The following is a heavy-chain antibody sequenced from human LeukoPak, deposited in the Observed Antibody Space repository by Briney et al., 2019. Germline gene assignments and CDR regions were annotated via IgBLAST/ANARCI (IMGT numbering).Heavy chain of an antibody. J-gene: IGHJ4*02. CDR3: ARGLRYYDSSQSYYFDY. CDR1: GYTFTGYY. CDR2: INPNSGGT. D-gene: IGHD3-22*01. Sequence: GASVKVSCKASGYTFTGYYMHWVRQAPGQGLEWMGWINPNSGGTNYAQKFQGRVTMTRDTSISTAYMELSRLRSDDTAVYYCARGLRYYDSSQSYYFDYWGQGTLVTVSS. V-gene: IGHV1-2*02.